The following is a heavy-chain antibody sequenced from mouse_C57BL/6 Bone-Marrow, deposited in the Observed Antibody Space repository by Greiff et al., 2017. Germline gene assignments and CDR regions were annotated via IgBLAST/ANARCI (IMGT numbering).Heavy chain of an antibody. Sequence: QVQLQQPGAELVKPGASVKMSCKASGYTFTSYWITWVKQRPGQGLEWIGGIYPGSGSTNYNAKFTSKATLTVDTTSGTAYLQLSSLAAEDTAVCYCARGNWDYWGQGTTLTVSS. D-gene: IGHD4-1*01. CDR2: IYPGSGST. CDR3: ARGNWDY. CDR1: GYTFTSYW. J-gene: IGHJ2*01. V-gene: IGHV1-55*01.